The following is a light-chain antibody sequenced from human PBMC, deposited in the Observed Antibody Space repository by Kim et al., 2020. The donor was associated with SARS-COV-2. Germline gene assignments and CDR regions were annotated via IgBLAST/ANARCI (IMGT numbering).Light chain of an antibody. CDR3: QKYDSAPWT. CDR1: QGISNF. J-gene: IGKJ1*01. V-gene: IGKV1-27*01. CDR2: AAS. Sequence: DIQMTQSPSSLSASVGDRVTITCRSSQGISNFLAWYQQKPGKVPKVLIYAASVLQSGVPSRYSGSGSETDFTLTISSLQPEDVATYYCQKYDSAPWTFGQGTKVDIK.